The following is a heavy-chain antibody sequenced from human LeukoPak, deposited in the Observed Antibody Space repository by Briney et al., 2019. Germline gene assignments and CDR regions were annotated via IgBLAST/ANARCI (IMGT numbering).Heavy chain of an antibody. Sequence: PGGSLRLSCAASGFTFSTYDMHWVRQATGKGLEWVPAIGTAGDTYYPGSVKGRFTISRENAKNSLYLQMNSLRAGDTAVYYCASSLSSGWCPVDDYWGQGALVTVSS. CDR1: GFTFSTYD. CDR2: IGTAGDT. V-gene: IGHV3-13*04. D-gene: IGHD6-19*01. J-gene: IGHJ4*02. CDR3: ASSLSSGWCPVDDY.